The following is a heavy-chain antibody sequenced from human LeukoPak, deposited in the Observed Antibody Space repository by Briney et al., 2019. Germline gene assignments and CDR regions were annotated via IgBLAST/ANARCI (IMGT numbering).Heavy chain of an antibody. J-gene: IGHJ4*02. CDR1: GFTFSSYA. CDR2: ISGSGGST. Sequence: PGGSLRLSCAASGFTFSSYAKSWVRQAPGKGLEWVSAISGSGGSTYYADSVKGRFTISRDNSKNTLYLQMNSLRAEDTAVYYCAKDGVNWKKQYYFDYWGQGTLVTVSS. CDR3: AKDGVNWKKQYYFDY. D-gene: IGHD1-20*01. V-gene: IGHV3-23*01.